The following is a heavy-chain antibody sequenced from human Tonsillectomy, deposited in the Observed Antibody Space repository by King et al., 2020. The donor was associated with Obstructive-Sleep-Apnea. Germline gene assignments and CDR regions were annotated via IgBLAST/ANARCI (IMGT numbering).Heavy chain of an antibody. D-gene: IGHD4-17*01. CDR1: GFTFSSYS. CDR2: ISSCSSTI. V-gene: IGHV3-48*04. J-gene: IGHJ4*02. Sequence: VQLVESGGGLVQPGGSLRLSCAASGFTFSSYSMNWVRQAPGEGLEWVSYISSCSSTIYYADSVKGRFTISRDNAKNSLYLQMNRLRAEDTAVYFCARVHYGDYVKYFDYWGQGTLVTVSS. CDR3: ARVHYGDYVKYFDY.